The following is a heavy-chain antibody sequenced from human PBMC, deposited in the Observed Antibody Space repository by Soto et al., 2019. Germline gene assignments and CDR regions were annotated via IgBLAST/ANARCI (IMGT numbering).Heavy chain of an antibody. J-gene: IGHJ4*02. D-gene: IGHD5-12*01. CDR2: IYYSGST. CDR3: ARGRSGYDTGFDY. CDR1: GGSISSYY. V-gene: IGHV4-59*01. Sequence: PSETLSLTCTVSGGSISSYYWSWIRQPPGKGLEWIGYIYYSGSTNYNPSLKSRVTISVDTSKNQFSLKLSSVTAADTAVYYCARGRSGYDTGFDYWGQGTLVTVLL.